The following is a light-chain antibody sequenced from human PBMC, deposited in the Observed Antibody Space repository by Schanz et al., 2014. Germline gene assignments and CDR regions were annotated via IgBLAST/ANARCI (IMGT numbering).Light chain of an antibody. Sequence: DIQMTQSPSTLSASVGDRVTITCRASQSISSWLAWYQQKPGIAPKPLIYDASSLESGVPSRFSGSGSGTEFTLTISSLQPDDFATYYCQQYNTYSPWTFGQGTKVEIK. CDR2: DAS. CDR1: QSISSW. CDR3: QQYNTYSPWT. V-gene: IGKV1-5*01. J-gene: IGKJ1*01.